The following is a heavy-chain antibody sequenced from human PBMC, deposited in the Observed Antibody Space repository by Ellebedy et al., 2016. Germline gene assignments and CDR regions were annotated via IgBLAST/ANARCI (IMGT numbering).Heavy chain of an antibody. CDR1: GYNFPRFG. CDR3: AIDNVQYSRSPRSSSY. Sequence: ASVKVSCXPSGYNFPRFGFNWVRQAPGQGLEWMGWISVYNGNTKYAQKFQGRVTMTTDTSTTTAYMELGSLRSDDTAVYYCAIDNVQYSRSPRSSSYWGQGTLVTVSS. D-gene: IGHD1-26*01. J-gene: IGHJ4*02. V-gene: IGHV1-18*01. CDR2: ISVYNGNT.